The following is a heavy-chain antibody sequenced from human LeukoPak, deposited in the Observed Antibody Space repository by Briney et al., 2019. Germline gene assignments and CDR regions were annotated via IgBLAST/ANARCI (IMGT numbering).Heavy chain of an antibody. V-gene: IGHV1-46*01. D-gene: IGHD3-22*01. CDR3: ARTNYYDSSGPYYFDY. CDR1: GYTFTSYY. Sequence: ASVKVSCKASGYTFTSYYMHWVRQAPGQGLEWMGIFNPSGGSTSYAQKFQGRVTMTRDTSTSTVYMELSSLRSEDTAVYYCARTNYYDSSGPYYFDYWGQGTLVTVSS. J-gene: IGHJ4*02. CDR2: FNPSGGST.